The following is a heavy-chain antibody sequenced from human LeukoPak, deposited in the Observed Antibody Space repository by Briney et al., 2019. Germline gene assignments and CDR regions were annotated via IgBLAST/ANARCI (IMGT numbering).Heavy chain of an antibody. Sequence: PGGSLRVSCAASGFTFSNYAVAWVRQAPGQGLEWVSAISGGGGSTYYADSVKGRFTISRDNSKNTLYLQMNSLRAEDTAVYYCAKDRHMTTVVTDWGQGTLVTVSS. V-gene: IGHV3-23*01. CDR2: ISGGGGST. D-gene: IGHD4-23*01. CDR3: AKDRHMTTVVTD. CDR1: GFTFSNYA. J-gene: IGHJ4*02.